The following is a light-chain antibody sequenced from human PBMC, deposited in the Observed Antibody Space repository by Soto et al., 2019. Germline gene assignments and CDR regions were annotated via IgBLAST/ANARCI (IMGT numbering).Light chain of an antibody. CDR2: GAS. J-gene: IGKJ1*01. CDR3: QHYGSSSWT. CDR1: QSVSSSY. Sequence: EIVLTQSPGTLSLSPGERATLSCRASQSVSSSYLAWYQQKPGQAPRLLIYGASSRATGIPDRFRGSGSGADFILTISRLEPEDFAVYYCQHYGSSSWTFGQGTKVDIK. V-gene: IGKV3-20*01.